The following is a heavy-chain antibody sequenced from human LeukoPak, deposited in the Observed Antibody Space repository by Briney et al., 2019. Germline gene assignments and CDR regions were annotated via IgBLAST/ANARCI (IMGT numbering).Heavy chain of an antibody. CDR1: GFTFSSYA. Sequence: TGGSLRLSCAASGFTFSSYAMHWVRQAPGKGLEWVAVISYDGSNKYYADSVKGRFTISRDNSKNTLYLQMNSLRAEDTAVYYCASSALTYDSSGYYSVGGPFDYWGQGTLVTVSS. V-gene: IGHV3-30-3*01. J-gene: IGHJ4*02. D-gene: IGHD3-22*01. CDR2: ISYDGSNK. CDR3: ASSALTYDSSGYYSVGGPFDY.